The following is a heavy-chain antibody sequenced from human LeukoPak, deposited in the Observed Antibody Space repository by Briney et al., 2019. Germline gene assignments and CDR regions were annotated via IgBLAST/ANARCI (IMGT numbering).Heavy chain of an antibody. J-gene: IGHJ6*03. CDR3: ARESYGSRSYDYYYYYMDV. V-gene: IGHV4-39*07. CDR1: GGSISRSRYY. Sequence: SETLSLTCTVSGGSISRSRYYWGWIRQPPGKGLEWIRSIYYSGSTYYNPSLKSRVTTSVDTSKNQFSLELSSVTAADTAVYYCARESYGSRSYDYYYYYMDVWGKGTTVTVSS. D-gene: IGHD3-10*01. CDR2: IYYSGST.